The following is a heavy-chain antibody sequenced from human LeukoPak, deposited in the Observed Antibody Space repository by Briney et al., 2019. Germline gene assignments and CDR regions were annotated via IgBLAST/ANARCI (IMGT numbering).Heavy chain of an antibody. CDR1: GFTFSSYE. J-gene: IGHJ4*02. Sequence: GGSLRLSCAASGFTFSSYEVNWVRQAPGKGLEWVSYISSSGSTIYYADSVKGRFTISRDNAKNSLYLQMNSLRAEDTAVYYCARDLGQQWLVAGYWGQGTLVTVSS. V-gene: IGHV3-48*03. CDR3: ARDLGQQWLVAGY. D-gene: IGHD6-19*01. CDR2: ISSSGSTI.